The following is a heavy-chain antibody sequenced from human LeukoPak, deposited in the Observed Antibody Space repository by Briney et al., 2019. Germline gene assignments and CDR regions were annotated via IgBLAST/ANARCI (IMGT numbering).Heavy chain of an antibody. CDR2: IHYSGST. Sequence: PSETLSLTFTVSGGSISSYYWSWIRQPPGEGLEWIGYIHYSGSTNYNPSLKSRVTISVDTSKNQFSLKLSSVTAADTAVYYCARETAVSKGGGWFDPWGQGTLVTVSS. D-gene: IGHD3-16*01. CDR3: ARETAVSKGGGWFDP. CDR1: GGSISSYY. J-gene: IGHJ5*02. V-gene: IGHV4-59*01.